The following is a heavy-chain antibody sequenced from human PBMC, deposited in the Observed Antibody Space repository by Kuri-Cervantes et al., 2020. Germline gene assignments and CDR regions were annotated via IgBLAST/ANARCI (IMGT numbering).Heavy chain of an antibody. Sequence: LRLSCAVSSGSISSGGYSWSWIRQPPGKGLEWIGYIYHSGSTYYNPSLKSRVTISVDRSKNQFSLKLSSVTAADTAVYYCARGIQLWSTHFDYWGQGTLVTVSS. CDR3: ARGIQLWSTHFDY. D-gene: IGHD5-18*01. V-gene: IGHV4-30-2*01. CDR2: IYHSGST. J-gene: IGHJ4*02. CDR1: SGSISSGGYS.